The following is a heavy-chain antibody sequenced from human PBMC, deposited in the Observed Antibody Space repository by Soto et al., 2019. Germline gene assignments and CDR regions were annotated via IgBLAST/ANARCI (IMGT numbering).Heavy chain of an antibody. CDR1: GFTFSSYA. CDR3: AKDRYSSSQDYYYYGMDV. CDR2: ISGSGGST. D-gene: IGHD6-6*01. V-gene: IGHV3-23*01. Sequence: GGSLRLSCAASGFTFSSYAMHWVRQAPGKGLEWVSAISGSGGSTYYADSVKGRFTISRDNSKNTLYLQMNSLRAEDAAVYYCAKDRYSSSQDYYYYGMDVWGQGTTVTVSS. J-gene: IGHJ6*02.